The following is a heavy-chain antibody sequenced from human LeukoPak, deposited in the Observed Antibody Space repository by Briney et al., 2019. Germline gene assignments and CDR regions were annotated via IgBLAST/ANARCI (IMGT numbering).Heavy chain of an antibody. J-gene: IGHJ4*02. CDR1: GGSIITNDYW. CDR3: ARRSRRRDTPRLDY. Sequence: SETLSLTCVVSGGSIITNDYWWGWIRQPPGKGLEWIGTIDHAGTTFYNVSLKSRVTISVDTSKNQFSLKLSSVTAADTAVYYCARRSRRRDTPRLDYWGQGTLVTVSS. V-gene: IGHV4-39*07. D-gene: IGHD5-24*01. CDR2: IDHAGTT.